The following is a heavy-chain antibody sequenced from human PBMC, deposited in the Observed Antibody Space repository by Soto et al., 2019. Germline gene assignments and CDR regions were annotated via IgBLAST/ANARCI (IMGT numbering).Heavy chain of an antibody. J-gene: IGHJ4*02. D-gene: IGHD3-22*01. V-gene: IGHV3-30*04. Sequence: QVQLVESGGGVVQPGRSLRLSCGVSGFTVRSYAMYWVRQAPGKGLEWVAVITHDGSQKYYADYVKGRFTISRDNSKNTLYLPMNSLREDDTAVYYCARDPFDYDSVIVPPPSRGFDYWGQGTLVTVYS. CDR3: ARDPFDYDSVIVPPPSRGFDY. CDR1: GFTVRSYA. CDR2: ITHDGSQK.